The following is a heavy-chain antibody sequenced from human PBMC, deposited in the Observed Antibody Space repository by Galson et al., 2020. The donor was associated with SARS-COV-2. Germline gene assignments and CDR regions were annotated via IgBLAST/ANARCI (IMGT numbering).Heavy chain of an antibody. D-gene: IGHD6-25*01. V-gene: IGHV4-39*01. Sequence: SETLSLTCTVSGGSISSSSYYWGWIRQPPGKGLEWIGCIYYSGSTYYNPSLKSRVTISVDTSKNQFSLNLSSVTAADTAVYYCARHKFGKCQRLILWRYWVELGGQGTLVTGSS. CDR1: GGSISSSSYY. J-gene: IGHJ4*02. CDR2: IYYSGST. CDR3: ARHKFGKCQRLILWRYWVEL.